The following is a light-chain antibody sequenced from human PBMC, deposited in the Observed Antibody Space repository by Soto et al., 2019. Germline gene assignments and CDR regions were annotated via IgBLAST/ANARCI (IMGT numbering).Light chain of an antibody. Sequence: EIVLTQSPGTLSLSPGERATLSCRASQTVRNNYLAWYQQKPGQAPRLLIYDASSRATGIPDRFSGSGSGTDFTLTISRLEPEDFAVYYCQESPRTFGQGTKVDIK. CDR2: DAS. V-gene: IGKV3-20*01. CDR1: QTVRNNY. J-gene: IGKJ1*01. CDR3: QESPRT.